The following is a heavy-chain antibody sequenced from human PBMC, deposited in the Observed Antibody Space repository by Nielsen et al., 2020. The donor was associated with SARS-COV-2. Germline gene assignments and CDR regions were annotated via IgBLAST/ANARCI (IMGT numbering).Heavy chain of an antibody. Sequence: GGSLRLSCAASGFTFSTYTMNWVHQAPGKGLEWVSYIASSDKTTYYADSVKGRFTVSRDNAKNSLYLQMSSLRDEDTAVYYCARGMYGMGSYVFDYWGQGTLVTVSS. CDR3: ARGMYGMGSYVFDY. CDR2: IASSDKTT. D-gene: IGHD3-10*01. V-gene: IGHV3-48*02. CDR1: GFTFSTYT. J-gene: IGHJ4*02.